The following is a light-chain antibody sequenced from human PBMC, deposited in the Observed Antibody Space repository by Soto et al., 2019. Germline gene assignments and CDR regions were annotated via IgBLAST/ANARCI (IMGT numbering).Light chain of an antibody. CDR2: KAS. CDR3: QQYNSYWT. J-gene: IGKJ1*01. V-gene: IGKV1-5*03. CDR1: QSISSG. Sequence: DIQTTQSPSTLSASVGDRVTITCRASQSISSGLAWYQQKPGKAPKLLIYKASTLESGVPSRFSGSGSGTEFTLTITSLQPDDFATYYCQQYNSYWTFGQGTKVEIK.